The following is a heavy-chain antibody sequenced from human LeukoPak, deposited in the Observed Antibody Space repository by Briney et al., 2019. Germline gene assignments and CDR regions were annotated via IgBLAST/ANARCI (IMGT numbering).Heavy chain of an antibody. Sequence: SETLSLTCTVSGGSISSSSYYWGWIRPPPGKGLEWIGSIYYSGSTYYNPSLKSRVTISVDTSKNQFSLKLSSVTAADTAVYYCARHNGYSPIDYWGQGTLVTVSS. CDR1: GGSISSSSYY. V-gene: IGHV4-39*01. CDR3: ARHNGYSPIDY. D-gene: IGHD5-18*01. J-gene: IGHJ4*02. CDR2: IYYSGST.